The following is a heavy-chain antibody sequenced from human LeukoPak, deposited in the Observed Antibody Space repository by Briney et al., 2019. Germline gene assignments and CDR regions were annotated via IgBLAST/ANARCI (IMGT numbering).Heavy chain of an antibody. J-gene: IGHJ4*02. CDR3: ARVGYDSSGYLIYFDY. V-gene: IGHV3-21*01. CDR2: ISSSSSYI. Sequence: PGGSLRLSCAASGFTFSSYSMNWVRQAPGKGLEWVSSISSSSSYIYYADSVKGRFTISRDNAKNSLYLQMNSLRAEDTAVYYCARVGYDSSGYLIYFDYWGQGTLVTVSS. D-gene: IGHD3-22*01. CDR1: GFTFSSYS.